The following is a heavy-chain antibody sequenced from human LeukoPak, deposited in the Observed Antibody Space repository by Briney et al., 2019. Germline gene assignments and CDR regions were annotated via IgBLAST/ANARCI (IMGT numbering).Heavy chain of an antibody. CDR1: GGSISSSSYY. J-gene: IGHJ5*02. D-gene: IGHD3-22*01. V-gene: IGHV4-39*07. CDR3: ARTEDSRDWFDP. CDR2: IYYSGST. Sequence: SETLSLTCTVSGGSISSSSYYWGWIRQPPGKGLEWIGSIYYSGSTYYNPSLKSRVTISVDTSKNQFSLKLSSVTAADTAVYYCARTEDSRDWFDPWGQGTLVTVSS.